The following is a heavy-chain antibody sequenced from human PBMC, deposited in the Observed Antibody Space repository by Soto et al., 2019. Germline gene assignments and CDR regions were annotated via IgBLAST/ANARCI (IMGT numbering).Heavy chain of an antibody. Sequence: SETLSLTCTVSGGSICSYYWSWIRQPPGRGPEWIGSIYYSGNTYYKPSLKSRVSISIDTSRNQFSLKLTSVTAADTGVYYCASSSPFHYWGPGILVTVSS. CDR3: ASSSPFHY. CDR2: IYYSGNT. V-gene: IGHV4-39*01. J-gene: IGHJ4*02. CDR1: GGSICSYY. D-gene: IGHD6-6*01.